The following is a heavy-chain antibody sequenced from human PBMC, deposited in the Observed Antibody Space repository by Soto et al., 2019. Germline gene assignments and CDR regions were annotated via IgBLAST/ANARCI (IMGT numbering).Heavy chain of an antibody. Sequence: EVPLVESGGSLVQPGGSLRLSCVASGFTFSSYSIVWVRQAPGKGLEWLSYIFTTGTTMYYADSVKGRFTVSRDNAKNSVFLLLNSLRAEDTAVYYCARDKDWAFDYWSQGTLVTVSS. J-gene: IGHJ4*02. D-gene: IGHD3-9*01. CDR2: IFTTGTTM. CDR3: ARDKDWAFDY. CDR1: GFTFSSYS. V-gene: IGHV3-48*03.